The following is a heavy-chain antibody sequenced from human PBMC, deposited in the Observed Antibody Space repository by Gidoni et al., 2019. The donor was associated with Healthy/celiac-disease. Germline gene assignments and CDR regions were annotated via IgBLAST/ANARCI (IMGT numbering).Heavy chain of an antibody. V-gene: IGHV4-30-2*01. CDR1: GGSISSGGYS. J-gene: IGHJ6*02. CDR3: ARVVCSGGSCGYYYGMDV. D-gene: IGHD2-15*01. CDR2: IYHSGST. Sequence: QLQLQESGSGLVKPSQTLSLTCAVSGGSISSGGYSWSWIRQPPGKGLEWIGYIYHSGSTYYNPSLKSRVTISVDRSKNQFSLKLSSVTAADTAVYYCARVVCSGGSCGYYYGMDVWGQGTTVTVSS.